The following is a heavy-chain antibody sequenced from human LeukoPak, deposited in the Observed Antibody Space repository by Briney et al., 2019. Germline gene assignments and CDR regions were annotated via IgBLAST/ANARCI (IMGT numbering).Heavy chain of an antibody. Sequence: GSLRLSCAVSGFTVSSNYMNWIRQPPGKGLEWIGEINHSGSTNYNPSLKSRVTISVDTSKNQFSLKLRSVTAADTAVYYCARSTVYSGSWGQGTLVTVSS. CDR1: GFTVSSNY. CDR3: ARSTVYSGS. D-gene: IGHD1-26*01. V-gene: IGHV4-34*01. J-gene: IGHJ4*02. CDR2: INHSGST.